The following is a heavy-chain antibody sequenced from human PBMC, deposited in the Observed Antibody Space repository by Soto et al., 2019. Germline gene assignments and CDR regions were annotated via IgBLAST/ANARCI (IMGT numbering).Heavy chain of an antibody. V-gene: IGHV1-3*01. CDR1: GYTFTNYA. CDR2: INAGNGNT. D-gene: IGHD5-12*01. Sequence: ASVKVSCKASGYTFTNYATHWVRQAPGQRLEWMGWINAGNGNTKYSQKFQGRVTITRDTSSSTAYMELSSLRSEDTAVYYCARVSGYYLPDYWGQGTLVTVSS. J-gene: IGHJ4*02. CDR3: ARVSGYYLPDY.